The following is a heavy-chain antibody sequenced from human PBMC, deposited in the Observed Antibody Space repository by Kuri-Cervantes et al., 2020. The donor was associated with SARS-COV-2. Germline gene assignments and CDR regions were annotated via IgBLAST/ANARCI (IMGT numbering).Heavy chain of an antibody. CDR2: IYSSGTT. J-gene: IGHJ4*02. CDR1: GFSVGSNF. Sequence: GGSLRLSCAAAGFSVGSNFMSWVRQAPGKGREWVSIIYSSGTTYYSDPATGRFTISRDNSKNTLYLHMNSLRAEDPAVYHCARHPKTIPQYHFDYWGQGTLVTVSS. CDR3: ARHPKTIPQYHFDY. D-gene: IGHD2/OR15-2a*01. V-gene: IGHV3-53*01.